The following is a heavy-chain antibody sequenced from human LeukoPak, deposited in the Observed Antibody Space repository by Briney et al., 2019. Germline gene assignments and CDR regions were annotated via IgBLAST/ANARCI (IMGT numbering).Heavy chain of an antibody. D-gene: IGHD3-22*01. J-gene: IGHJ4*02. Sequence: GGSLRLSCAASGFTFSSYSMNWVRQAPGKGLEWVSYISSSSSTIYYADSVKGRFTISRDNAKNSLYLQMNSLRAEDTAVYYCARSPLMGHRGSSGYYSLGLVWGQGTLVTVSS. CDR1: GFTFSSYS. CDR3: ARSPLMGHRGSSGYYSLGLV. CDR2: ISSSSSTI. V-gene: IGHV3-48*04.